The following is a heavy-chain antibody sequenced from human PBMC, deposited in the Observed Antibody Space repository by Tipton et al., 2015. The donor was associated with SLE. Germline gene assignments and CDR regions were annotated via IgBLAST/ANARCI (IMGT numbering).Heavy chain of an antibody. V-gene: IGHV4-39*07. Sequence: TLSPTCTVSGGSMNSSSYYWVWIRQPPGKGLEWIGSIYYSGSTYYNPSLKSRVTISVDTSKNQFSLKLSSVTAADTAVYYCASEHSGWLDYWGQGTLVAVSS. CDR3: ASEHSGWLDY. CDR2: IYYSGST. D-gene: IGHD6-19*01. J-gene: IGHJ4*02. CDR1: GGSMNSSSYY.